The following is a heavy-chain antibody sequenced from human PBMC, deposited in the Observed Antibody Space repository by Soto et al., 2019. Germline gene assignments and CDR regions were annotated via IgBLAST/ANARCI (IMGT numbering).Heavy chain of an antibody. CDR1: GGSISSYY. D-gene: IGHD3-22*01. V-gene: IGHV4-59*01. CDR2: IYYSGST. J-gene: IGHJ6*02. CDR3: ARDLDSSGREGVYYGMDV. Sequence: SETLSLTCTVSGGSISSYYWSWIRQPPGKGLEWIGYIYYSGSTNYNPSLKSRVTISVDTSKNQFSLKLSSVTAADTAVYYCARDLDSSGREGVYYGMDVWGQGTTVTVSS.